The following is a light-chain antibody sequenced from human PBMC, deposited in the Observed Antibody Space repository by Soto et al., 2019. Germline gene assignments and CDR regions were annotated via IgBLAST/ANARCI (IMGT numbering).Light chain of an antibody. CDR1: SSDVGGYKF. J-gene: IGLJ1*01. Sequence: QSALTQPASVSGSPGQSITISCTGTSSDVGGYKFVSWYQQHPGKAPKLMIHEVSNRPSGVSSRFSGSKSGNTASLTISGLQAEDEADYYCGSYTGSIYVFGPGTKVTVL. CDR2: EVS. CDR3: GSYTGSIYV. V-gene: IGLV2-14*01.